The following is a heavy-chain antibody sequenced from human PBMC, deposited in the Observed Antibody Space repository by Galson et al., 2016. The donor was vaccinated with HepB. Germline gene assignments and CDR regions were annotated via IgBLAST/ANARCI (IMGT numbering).Heavy chain of an antibody. D-gene: IGHD3-16*01. Sequence: SLRLSCAASGFTFTSYWMNWVRQTPGKGLELVANTDQGGNNKYYVDSVQGRFTISRDNGKNSVVLQMNSLRVEDTAIYYCATLGHGTHDYWGQGTLVTVSS. CDR3: ATLGHGTHDY. CDR1: GFTFTSYW. J-gene: IGHJ4*02. V-gene: IGHV3-7*03. CDR2: TDQGGNNK.